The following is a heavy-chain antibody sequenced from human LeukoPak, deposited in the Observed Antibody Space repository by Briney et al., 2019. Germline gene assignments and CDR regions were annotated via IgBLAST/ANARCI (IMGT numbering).Heavy chain of an antibody. CDR1: GGSFSGYY. Sequence: SETLSLTCAVYGGSFSGYYWSWIRQPPGKGLEWIGEINHSGSTNYNPSLKSRVTISVDTSKNQFSLKLSSVTAADTAVYYCARDNGFGSGTYYSDYWGQGTLVAVSS. V-gene: IGHV4-34*01. CDR2: INHSGST. CDR3: ARDNGFGSGTYYSDY. D-gene: IGHD1-26*01. J-gene: IGHJ4*02.